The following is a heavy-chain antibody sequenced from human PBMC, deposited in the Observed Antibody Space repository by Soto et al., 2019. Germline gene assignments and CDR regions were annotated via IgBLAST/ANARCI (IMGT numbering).Heavy chain of an antibody. V-gene: IGHV4-34*10. CDR1: GGSFSGYY. Sequence: SETLSITCAVYGGSFSGYYWSWIRQPPGKGLEWIGEINHSGSTNYNPSLKNRIIISSDFSMNQFSLRLNSVTAADTAVYFCAGFGVGDRDDKWGQGTLVTVSS. CDR3: AGFGVGDRDDK. CDR2: INHSGST. J-gene: IGHJ4*02. D-gene: IGHD2-8*01.